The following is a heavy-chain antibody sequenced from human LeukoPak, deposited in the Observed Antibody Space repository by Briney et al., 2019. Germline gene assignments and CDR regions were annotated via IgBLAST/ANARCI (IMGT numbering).Heavy chain of an antibody. D-gene: IGHD6-13*01. CDR1: GGSISSYY. CDR3: ARGVYVAAAQYGY. J-gene: IGHJ4*02. CDR2: IYYSGST. Sequence: SETLSLTCTVSGGSISSYYWSWIRQPPGKGLEWIGYIYYSGSTNYNPSLKSRVTISVDTSKNQFSLKLSSVTAADTAVYYCARGVYVAAAQYGYWGQGTLVAVSS. V-gene: IGHV4-59*01.